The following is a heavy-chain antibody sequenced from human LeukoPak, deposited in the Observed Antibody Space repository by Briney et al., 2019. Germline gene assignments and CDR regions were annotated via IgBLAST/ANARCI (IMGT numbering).Heavy chain of an antibody. J-gene: IGHJ4*01. Sequence: ASVKVSCKASGYSFTDHYIHWVRQAPGQGLEWMGWINPKTGGTNYAQKFQGRVTMTSDTSISTVYMALSSLRSDDTAIYYCAREGEAWFGDLLFWGQGTLVTVSS. CDR2: INPKTGGT. D-gene: IGHD3-10*01. V-gene: IGHV1-2*02. CDR3: AREGEAWFGDLLF. CDR1: GYSFTDHY.